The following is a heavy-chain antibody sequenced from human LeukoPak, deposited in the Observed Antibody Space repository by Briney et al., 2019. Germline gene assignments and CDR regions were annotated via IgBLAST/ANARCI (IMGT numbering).Heavy chain of an antibody. D-gene: IGHD2-2*01. J-gene: IGHJ5*02. CDR1: GGSFSGYY. V-gene: IGHV4-34*01. CDR3: ARERGGNPCSSTSCHNWFDP. CDR2: INHSGST. Sequence: SETLSLTCAVYGGSFSGYYWSWIRQPPGKGLEWIGEINHSGSTNYNPSLKSRVTISVDTSKNQFSLKLSSVTAADTAVYYCARERGGNPCSSTSCHNWFDPWGQGTLVTVSS.